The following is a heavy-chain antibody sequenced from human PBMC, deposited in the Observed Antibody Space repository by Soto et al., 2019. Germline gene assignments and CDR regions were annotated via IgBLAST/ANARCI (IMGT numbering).Heavy chain of an antibody. CDR2: ISYDGSNK. CDR1: GFTFSSYA. Sequence: GGSLRLSCAASGFTFSSYAMHWVRQAPGKGLEWVAVISYDGSNKYYADSVKGRFTISRDNSKNTLYLQMNSLRAEDTAVYYCASSMGVVEMATNDYWGQGTLVTVSS. J-gene: IGHJ4*02. V-gene: IGHV3-30-3*01. D-gene: IGHD5-12*01. CDR3: ASSMGVVEMATNDY.